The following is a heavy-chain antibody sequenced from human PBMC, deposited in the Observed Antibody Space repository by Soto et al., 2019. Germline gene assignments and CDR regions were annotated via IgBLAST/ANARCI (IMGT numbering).Heavy chain of an antibody. J-gene: IGHJ6*02. Sequence: SETLSLTCTVSGGSISSGGYYWSWIRQHPGKGLEWIGYFYYSGSTYYSPSLKSRVTISVDTSKNQFSLKLRSVTDTDTAEYYCAGGGEYYDFWSGSYYYGMDVWGQGTTVTVSS. CDR3: AGGGEYYDFWSGSYYYGMDV. CDR1: GGSISSGGYY. CDR2: FYYSGST. V-gene: IGHV4-31*03. D-gene: IGHD3-3*01.